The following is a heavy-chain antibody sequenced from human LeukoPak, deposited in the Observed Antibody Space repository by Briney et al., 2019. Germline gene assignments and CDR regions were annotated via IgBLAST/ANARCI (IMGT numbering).Heavy chain of an antibody. Sequence: GGSLRLSCVESGFTFRSPWMAWLRQAPEKGLEWVANINEDGSQKYYLGSVTGRFTISRDNAKNSLYLQMNSLSADDTAMYYCAGDCGWHRFDYWGQGTLVIVSS. CDR3: AGDCGWHRFDY. J-gene: IGHJ4*02. V-gene: IGHV3-7*01. CDR2: INEDGSQK. D-gene: IGHD6-19*01. CDR1: GFTFRSPW.